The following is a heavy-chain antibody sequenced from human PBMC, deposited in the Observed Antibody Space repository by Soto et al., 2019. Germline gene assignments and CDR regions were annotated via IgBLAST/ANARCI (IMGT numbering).Heavy chain of an antibody. D-gene: IGHD1-7*01. CDR2: MNPNSGNT. CDR1: GYTFTSYD. V-gene: IGHV1-8*01. Sequence: ASVKVSCKASGYTFTSYDINWVRQATGLGLEWMGWMNPNSGNTGYAQKFQGRVAMTRNTSISTAYMELSSLRSEDTAVYYCARGTGTTRRYYYYGMDVWGQGTTVTVSS. CDR3: ARGTGTTRRYYYYGMDV. J-gene: IGHJ6*02.